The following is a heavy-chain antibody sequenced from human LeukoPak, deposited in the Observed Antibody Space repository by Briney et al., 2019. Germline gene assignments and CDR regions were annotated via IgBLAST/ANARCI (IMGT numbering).Heavy chain of an antibody. CDR3: AKDIDSSSWEAFDI. D-gene: IGHD6-13*01. CDR2: ISWNSGSI. Sequence: PGGSLRLSCAASGFTFDDYAMHRVRQAPGKGLEWVSGISWNSGSIGYADSVKGRFTISRGNAKNSLYLQMNSLRAEDTALYYCAKDIDSSSWEAFDIWGQGTMVTVSS. V-gene: IGHV3-9*01. CDR1: GFTFDDYA. J-gene: IGHJ3*02.